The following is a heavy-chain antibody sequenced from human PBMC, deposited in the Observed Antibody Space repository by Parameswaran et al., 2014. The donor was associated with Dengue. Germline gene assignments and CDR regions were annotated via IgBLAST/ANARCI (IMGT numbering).Heavy chain of an antibody. D-gene: IGHD5-24*01. CDR2: ISNSGST. CDR3: ARGRWPQLPNY. V-gene: IGHV4-61*10. Sequence: GKGLEWIGYISNSGSTNCNPSLKSRVTISVDTSKSQFSLKLSSVTAADTAVYYCARGRWPQLPNYWGQGTLVTVSS. J-gene: IGHJ4*02.